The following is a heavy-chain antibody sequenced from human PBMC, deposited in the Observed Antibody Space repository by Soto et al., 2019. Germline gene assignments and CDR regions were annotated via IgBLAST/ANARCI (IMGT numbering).Heavy chain of an antibody. J-gene: IGHJ4*02. CDR3: AKGDDIVVVPAAMGFDF. CDR1: GFTFSSYA. D-gene: IGHD2-2*01. V-gene: IGHV3-23*01. Sequence: GGSLRLSCVASGFTFSSYAMSWVRQSPGRGLEWVSGITGGGGGTYYADSVKGRFTISRDNSKNTLYLQMNSLRAEDTAVYYCAKGDDIVVVPAAMGFDFWGQGTLVTVSS. CDR2: ITGGGGGT.